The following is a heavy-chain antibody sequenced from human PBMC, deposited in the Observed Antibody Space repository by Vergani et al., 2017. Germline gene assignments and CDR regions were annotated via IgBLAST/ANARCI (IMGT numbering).Heavy chain of an antibody. J-gene: IGHJ4*02. V-gene: IGHV4-59*01. CDR2: IYYSGST. CDR1: GGSISSYY. D-gene: IGHD1-26*01. CDR3: ARGISGSFRYPLFDY. Sequence: QVQLQESGPGLVKPSETLSLTCTVSGGSISSYYWSWIRQPPGKVLEWIGYIYYSGSTNYNTSLKSRVTISVDTSKNQFSLKLSSVTAADTAVYYCARGISGSFRYPLFDYWGQGTLVTVSS.